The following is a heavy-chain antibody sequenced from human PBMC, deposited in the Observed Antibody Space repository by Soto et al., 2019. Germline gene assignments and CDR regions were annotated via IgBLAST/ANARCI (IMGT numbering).Heavy chain of an antibody. CDR3: AGLWGSYRRSDDHYGMDV. J-gene: IGHJ6*02. D-gene: IGHD3-16*02. Sequence: QLQLQESGPGLVKPSETLSLTCTVSGGSISSSSYYWGWIRQPPGKGLEWIGSIYYSGSTYYNPSLKSRVTISVDTSKNQFSLKLSSVTAADTAVYYCAGLWGSYRRSDDHYGMDVWGQGTTVTVSS. CDR2: IYYSGST. V-gene: IGHV4-39*01. CDR1: GGSISSSSYY.